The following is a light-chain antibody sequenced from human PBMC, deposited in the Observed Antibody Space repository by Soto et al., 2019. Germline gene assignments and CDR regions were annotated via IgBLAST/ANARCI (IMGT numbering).Light chain of an antibody. CDR1: QGISSW. V-gene: IGKV1-12*01. Sequence: DIQMTQSPSFVSASVGDRVTITCRARQGISSWLAWYQHKPGRAPKLLIHAASNLESGVPSRFSGSGSGTDFTLTIISLQPEDCATYYCQQTTSFPLTFGGGTNVEIK. CDR2: AAS. J-gene: IGKJ4*01. CDR3: QQTTSFPLT.